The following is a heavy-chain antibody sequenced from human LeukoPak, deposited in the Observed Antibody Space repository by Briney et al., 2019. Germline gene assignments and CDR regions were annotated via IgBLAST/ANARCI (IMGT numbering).Heavy chain of an antibody. D-gene: IGHD3-3*01. CDR2: IIPIFGTA. V-gene: IGHV1-69*05. J-gene: IGHJ4*02. CDR3: ARDYGGTIFGVVTFDY. Sequence: SVKVSCKASGYTFTSYYMHWVRQAPGQGLEWMGRIIPIFGTANYAQKFQGRVTITTDESTSTAYMELSSLRSEDTAVYYCARDYGGTIFGVVTFDYWGQGTLVTVSS. CDR1: GYTFTSYY.